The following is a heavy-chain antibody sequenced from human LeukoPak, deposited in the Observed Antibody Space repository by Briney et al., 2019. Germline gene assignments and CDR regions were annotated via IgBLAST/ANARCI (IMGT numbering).Heavy chain of an antibody. CDR3: ARSSRKYGSGMGYYYYGMDV. CDR1: GDSITDYY. CDR2: IFYSGSA. J-gene: IGHJ6*02. Sequence: SETLSLTCSVSGDSITDYYWNWIRQPPGKGLEWIGYIFYSGSANYNPSLKSRVSVSVDTSKKQFSLKLSSVTAADTAVYYCARSSRKYGSGMGYYYYGMDVWGQGTTVTVSS. D-gene: IGHD3-10*01. V-gene: IGHV4-59*08.